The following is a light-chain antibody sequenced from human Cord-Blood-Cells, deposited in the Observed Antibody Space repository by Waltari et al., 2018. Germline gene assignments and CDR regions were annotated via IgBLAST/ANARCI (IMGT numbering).Light chain of an antibody. J-gene: IGKJ4*01. CDR3: QQYDNLPLT. V-gene: IGKV1-33*01. CDR2: EAS. CDR1: QDISNY. Sequence: IQMTQSPSSLSASVGDRVTIPCQASQDISNYLNWYQQKPGKAPKLLIYEASNLETGIPSRFSGSGSRTDFTFTISSLQPEDIATYYCQQYDNLPLTFGGGTKVEIK.